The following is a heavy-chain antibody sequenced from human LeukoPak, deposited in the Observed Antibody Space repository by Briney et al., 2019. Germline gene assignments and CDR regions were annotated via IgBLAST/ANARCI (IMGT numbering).Heavy chain of an antibody. CDR2: IVGDSSKI. CDR1: GLTFHDYA. J-gene: IGHJ6*03. V-gene: IGHV3-23*01. D-gene: IGHD2-21*01. CDR3: AKQPYNYYYLDV. Sequence: GGSLRLSCAISGLTFHDYAMTWVRQTPGKGLEWVSTIVGDSSKIYYADSVRGRFTISRDNSSYMLFLHMNSLRAEDTAIYYCAKQPYNYYYLDVWGKGTTVTVSS.